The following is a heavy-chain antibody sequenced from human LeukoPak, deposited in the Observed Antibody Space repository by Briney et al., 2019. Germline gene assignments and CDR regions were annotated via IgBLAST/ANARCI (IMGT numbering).Heavy chain of an antibody. J-gene: IGHJ4*02. Sequence: GRSLRLSCAASGFTFSNFGMHWVRQAPGKGLEWVAVISYDGSIRYYADSVKGRFTISRDNAKNSLYLQMNSLRAEDTAVYYCARVPSDIVVVEPATPDFWGQGTLVTVSS. CDR1: GFTFSNFG. D-gene: IGHD2-15*01. CDR3: ARVPSDIVVVEPATPDF. CDR2: ISYDGSIR. V-gene: IGHV3-30*03.